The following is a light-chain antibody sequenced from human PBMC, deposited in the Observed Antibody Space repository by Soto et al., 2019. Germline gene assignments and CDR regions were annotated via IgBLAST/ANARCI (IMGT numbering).Light chain of an antibody. CDR3: QQYYTWPGT. CDR2: GAS. Sequence: EIVRTQSPGTLSVSPGEGATLSCRASQSVSTNLDWYQQKPDQAPRLLIYGASTTATGMPARFSGSGSGTEFTLTISSLQAEDFAVYYCQQYYTWPGTFGQGTRVEMK. CDR1: QSVSTN. V-gene: IGKV3-15*01. J-gene: IGKJ1*01.